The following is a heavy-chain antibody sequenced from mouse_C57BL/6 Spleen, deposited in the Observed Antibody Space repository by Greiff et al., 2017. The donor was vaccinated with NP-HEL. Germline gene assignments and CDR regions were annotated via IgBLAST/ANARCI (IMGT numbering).Heavy chain of an antibody. V-gene: IGHV1-80*01. CDR3: ARSGNYGYFDV. CDR1: GYAFSSYW. CDR2: IYPGDGDT. J-gene: IGHJ1*03. Sequence: VQLQESGAELVKPGASVKISCKASGYAFSSYWMNWVKQRPGKGLEWIGQIYPGDGDTNYNGKFKGKATLTADKSSSTAYMQLSSLTSEDSAVYFCARSGNYGYFDVWGTGTTVTVSS. D-gene: IGHD2-1*01.